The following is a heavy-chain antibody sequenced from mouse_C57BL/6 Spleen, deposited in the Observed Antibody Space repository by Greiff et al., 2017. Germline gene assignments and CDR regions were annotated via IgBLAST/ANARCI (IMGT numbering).Heavy chain of an antibody. CDR2: ISYDGSN. CDR3: AREGYGSLLDY. CDR1: GYSITSGYY. V-gene: IGHV3-6*01. D-gene: IGHD1-1*01. Sequence: EVQLVESGPGLVKPSQSLSLTCSVTGYSITSGYYWNWIRQFPGNKLEWMGYISYDGSNNYNPSLKNRISITRDTSKNQFFLKLNSVTTEDTATYYCAREGYGSLLDYWGQGTTLTVSS. J-gene: IGHJ2*01.